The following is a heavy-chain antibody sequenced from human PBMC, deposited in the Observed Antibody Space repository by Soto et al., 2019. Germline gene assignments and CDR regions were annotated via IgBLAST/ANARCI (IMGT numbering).Heavy chain of an antibody. V-gene: IGHV3-74*01. Sequence: GGSLRLSCAASGFTFSSYWMHWVRQAPGKGLVWVSRINSDGSSTSYADSVKGRFTISRDNAKNTLYLQMNSLRVEDTAVYYCARGRYSSGWYNLGASYYFDYWGQGTLVTVSS. D-gene: IGHD6-19*01. J-gene: IGHJ4*02. CDR2: INSDGSST. CDR1: GFTFSSYW. CDR3: ARGRYSSGWYNLGASYYFDY.